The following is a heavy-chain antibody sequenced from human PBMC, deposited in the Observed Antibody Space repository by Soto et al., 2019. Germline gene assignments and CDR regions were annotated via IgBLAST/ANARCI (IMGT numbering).Heavy chain of an antibody. CDR3: PGGVVYAI. D-gene: IGHD2-8*02. CDR2: TNQDGSEK. J-gene: IGHJ4*02. Sequence: EDQRVESGGGLVQPGGSLRLTCAVSGFSFRSDWMNWVRQAPGKGLEWVAHTNQDGSEKYYLDSVKGRFTTYRDNAKNPLYPHIHILTAEDPAVFSCPGGVVYAIWGQGTLVTVSS. CDR1: GFSFRSDW. V-gene: IGHV3-7*01.